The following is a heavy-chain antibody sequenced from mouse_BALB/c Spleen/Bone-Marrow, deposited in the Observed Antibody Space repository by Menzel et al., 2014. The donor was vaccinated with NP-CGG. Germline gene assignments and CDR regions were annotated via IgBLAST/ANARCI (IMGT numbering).Heavy chain of an antibody. CDR2: ISSGCSTI. CDR3: TRGGNWEDFDY. D-gene: IGHD4-1*01. J-gene: IGHJ2*01. V-gene: IGHV5-17*02. CDR1: GFTFSSFG. Sequence: EVKVEESGGGLVQPGGSRKLSCAASGFTFSSFGMHWVRQAPERGLEWVAYISSGCSTIFYADTVKGRFTISRDNPKNTLFLQMTSLRSEDTAMYYCTRGGNWEDFDYWGQGTTLTVSS.